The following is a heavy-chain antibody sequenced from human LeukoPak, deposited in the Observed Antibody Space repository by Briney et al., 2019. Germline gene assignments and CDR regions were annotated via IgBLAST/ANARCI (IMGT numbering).Heavy chain of an antibody. CDR2: IYSDDTT. CDR3: ARALRGYSGSWSYFFDI. D-gene: IGHD3-10*01. V-gene: IGHV3-66*01. CDR1: GFTLSSNY. Sequence: GGSLRLSCAASGFTLSSNYMSWVRQAPGNGMEWASVIYSDDTTYYAHSVKCRFTTYIDSSKNALYLQMNKLRAEDTAVYYCARALRGYSGSWSYFFDIWGQGTLVTVSS. J-gene: IGHJ4*02.